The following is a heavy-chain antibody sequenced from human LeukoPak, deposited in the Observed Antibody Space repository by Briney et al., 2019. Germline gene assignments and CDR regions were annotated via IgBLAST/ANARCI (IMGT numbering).Heavy chain of an antibody. D-gene: IGHD1-1*01. CDR2: INPNNNGT. CDR1: GYTFTCYY. J-gene: IGHJ4*02. V-gene: IGHV1-2*02. CDR3: ARVVTGTTDYGY. Sequence: ASVKVSCKASGYTFTCYYIHWVRQAPGQGLEWMGWINPNNNGTNYAQKFQGRVTMTRDTSISTAYMELSRLRSDDTAVYYCARVVTGTTDYGYWGQGTLVTVSS.